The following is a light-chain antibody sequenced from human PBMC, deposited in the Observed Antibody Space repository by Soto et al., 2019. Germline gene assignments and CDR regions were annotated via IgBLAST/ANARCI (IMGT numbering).Light chain of an antibody. CDR3: QQGSNWPPGLT. V-gene: IGKV3-11*01. Sequence: EIVLTQSPATLSLSPVERSTLSCMASQSVSSYLAWYQQKPGQAPRLLIYDASNRATGIPARFSGSGSGTDFTLTISRLEPEDFAVYYCQQGSNWPPGLTCGGGTKVDIK. CDR2: DAS. CDR1: QSVSSY. J-gene: IGKJ4*01.